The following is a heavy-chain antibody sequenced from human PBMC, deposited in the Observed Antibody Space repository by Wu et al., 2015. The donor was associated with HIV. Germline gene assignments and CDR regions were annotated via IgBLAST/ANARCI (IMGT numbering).Heavy chain of an antibody. CDR1: GYTFIKYG. V-gene: IGHV1-18*01. D-gene: IGHD3-3*01. CDR2: ISPYSGNT. CDR3: VRDRFEGKDFWSWLSLNP. J-gene: IGHJ5*02. Sequence: QVQLVQSGAEVKKPGSSVKVSCKTSGYTFIKYGINWVRQAPGKGPEWMGWISPYSGNTEFSQKFQRRVSMTTDKSTNTAYLDLTSLMSDDTAVYFCVRDRFEGKDFWSWLSLNPWGQGTLVTVSS.